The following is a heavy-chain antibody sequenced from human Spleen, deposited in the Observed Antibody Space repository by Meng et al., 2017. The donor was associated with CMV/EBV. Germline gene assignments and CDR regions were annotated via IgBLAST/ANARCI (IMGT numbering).Heavy chain of an antibody. Sequence: GESLKISCAASGFTFSGYSMNWVRQAPGKGLEWVSMISSSSRYIYYADSVKGRFTISRDNSKNTLFLQMNSLRAEDTAVYYCARDLVGAPDYWGQGTLVTVSS. CDR1: GFTFSGYS. D-gene: IGHD1-26*01. V-gene: IGHV3-21*01. J-gene: IGHJ4*02. CDR3: ARDLVGAPDY. CDR2: ISSSSRYI.